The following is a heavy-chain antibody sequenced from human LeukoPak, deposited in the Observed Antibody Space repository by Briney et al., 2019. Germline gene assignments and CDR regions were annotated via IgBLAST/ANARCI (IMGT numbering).Heavy chain of an antibody. Sequence: GGSLRLSCAASGFTFSSYEMNWVRQAPGKGLEWVSFISSSGSTIYYADSVKGRLTISRDNAKNSLYLQMNSLRAEDTAVYYCARDAPSVELKPFDYWGQGTLVTVSS. CDR2: ISSSGSTI. CDR3: ARDAPSVELKPFDY. J-gene: IGHJ4*02. CDR1: GFTFSSYE. V-gene: IGHV3-48*03. D-gene: IGHD1-26*01.